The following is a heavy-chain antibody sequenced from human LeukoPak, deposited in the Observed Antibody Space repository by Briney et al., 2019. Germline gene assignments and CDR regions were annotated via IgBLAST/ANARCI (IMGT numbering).Heavy chain of an antibody. J-gene: IGHJ4*02. CDR1: GYSISSAYY. V-gene: IGHV4-38-2*02. Sequence: PSETLSLTCSVSGYSISSAYYWGWIRQPPGKGLEWIGTMYHSGSTNYNPSLKSRVTISVDTSKNQFSLKLSSVTAADTAVYYCARDYARFGLYYFDYWGQGTLVTVSS. D-gene: IGHD3-10*01. CDR2: MYHSGST. CDR3: ARDYARFGLYYFDY.